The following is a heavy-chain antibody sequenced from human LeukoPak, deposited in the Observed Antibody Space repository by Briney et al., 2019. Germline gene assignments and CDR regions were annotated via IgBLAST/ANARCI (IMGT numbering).Heavy chain of an antibody. D-gene: IGHD2-15*01. CDR2: IDPTDSYT. CDR1: GYIFTHYW. V-gene: IGHV5-10-1*01. J-gene: IGHJ3*02. CDR3: ARSPSVVDAFDI. Sequence: GESLKISCQVSGYIFTHYWIGWVRQMPGKGLEWVGRIDPTDSYTNYSPSFQGHVTISTDKSISTAYLQWRSLKASDTAMYYCARSPSVVDAFDIWGQGTMVTVSS.